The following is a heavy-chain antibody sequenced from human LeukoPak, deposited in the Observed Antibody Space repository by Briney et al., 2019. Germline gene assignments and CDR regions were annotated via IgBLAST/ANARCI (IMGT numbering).Heavy chain of an antibody. Sequence: PGGSLRLSCAASGFTFSTYAMSWVRQAPGKGLEWVANIKQDGSEKYYVDSVKGRFTISRDNAKNSLYLQMNSLRAEDTAVYYCARALNGYSYGYYDYWGQGTLVTVSS. D-gene: IGHD5-18*01. CDR1: GFTFSTYA. CDR3: ARALNGYSYGYYDY. J-gene: IGHJ4*02. CDR2: IKQDGSEK. V-gene: IGHV3-7*01.